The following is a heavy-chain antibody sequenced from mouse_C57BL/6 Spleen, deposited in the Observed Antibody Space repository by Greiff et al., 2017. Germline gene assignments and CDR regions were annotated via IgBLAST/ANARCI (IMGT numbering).Heavy chain of an antibody. V-gene: IGHV1-82*01. CDR2: IYPGDGDT. CDR3: ARCEDYYGSSYVGDY. CDR1: GYAFSSSW. J-gene: IGHJ2*01. Sequence: VQLQQSGPELVKPGASVKISCKASGYAFSSSWMNWVKQRPGKGLEWIGRIYPGDGDTNYNGKFKGKATLTADKSSSTAYMQLSSLTSEDSAVYCCARCEDYYGSSYVGDYWGQGTTLTVSS. D-gene: IGHD1-1*01.